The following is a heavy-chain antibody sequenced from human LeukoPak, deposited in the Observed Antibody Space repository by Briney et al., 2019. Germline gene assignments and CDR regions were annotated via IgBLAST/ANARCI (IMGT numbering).Heavy chain of an antibody. J-gene: IGHJ4*02. D-gene: IGHD5-12*01. CDR2: ISWNSGSI. CDR3: AKDIYSGYDMPDY. Sequence: GGSLRLSCAASGFSFSTYAISWVRQAPGKGLEWVSGISWNSGSIGYADSVKGRFTISRDNAKNSLYLQMNSLRAEDTALYYCAKDIYSGYDMPDYWGQGTLVTVSS. CDR1: GFSFSTYA. V-gene: IGHV3-9*01.